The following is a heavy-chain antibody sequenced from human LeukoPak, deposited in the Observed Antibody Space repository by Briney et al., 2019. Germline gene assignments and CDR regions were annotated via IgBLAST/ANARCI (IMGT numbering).Heavy chain of an antibody. D-gene: IGHD3-3*01. CDR1: GYTFTGYY. J-gene: IGHJ1*01. CDR2: INPNSGGT. Sequence: ASVKVSCKASGYTFTGYYMHWVRQAPGQGLEWMGWINPNSGGTNYAQKFQGRVTMTRDTSISTAYMELSRLRSDDTAVYYCARVIRITIFGVVTEYFQHWGQGTLVTVSS. V-gene: IGHV1-2*02. CDR3: ARVIRITIFGVVTEYFQH.